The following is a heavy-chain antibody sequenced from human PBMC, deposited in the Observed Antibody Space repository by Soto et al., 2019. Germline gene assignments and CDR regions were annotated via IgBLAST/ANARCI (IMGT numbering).Heavy chain of an antibody. Sequence: EVQLVESGGGLVQPGGSLRLSCAASGFTFSSYWMSWFRQAPGKGLEWVANIKQDGSEENYVDSVKGRFTISRDNAKXXXXXXXXXXXXXXXXVYYCAREIAARLWGKGTTVTVSS. J-gene: IGHJ6*04. V-gene: IGHV3-7*01. CDR3: AREIAARL. CDR1: GFTFSSYW. CDR2: IKQDGSEE. D-gene: IGHD6-6*01.